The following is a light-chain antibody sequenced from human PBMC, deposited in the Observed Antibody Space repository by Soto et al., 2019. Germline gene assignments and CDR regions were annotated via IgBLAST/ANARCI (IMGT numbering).Light chain of an antibody. J-gene: IGLJ2*01. CDR1: SSNIGAGYD. CDR2: GNS. Sequence: QYVLTQPPSVSGAPGQRVTISCTGSSSNIGAGYDVHWYQQLPGTAPKLLIYGNSNRPSGVPDRFSGYKSGTSASLAINGLQAEDEADYYCQSYDSSLSGVVFGGGTKLTVL. CDR3: QSYDSSLSGVV. V-gene: IGLV1-40*01.